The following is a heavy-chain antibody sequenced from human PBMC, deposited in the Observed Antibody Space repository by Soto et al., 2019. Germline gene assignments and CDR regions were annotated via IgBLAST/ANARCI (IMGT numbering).Heavy chain of an antibody. V-gene: IGHV1-69*05. CDR3: ARLHVVKGELNRTNDY. D-gene: IGHD1-7*01. Sequence: QVQLVQSGAEVKKPGSSVKVSCKASGGTFSSYAISWVRQAPGQGLEWMGGIIPIFGTANYAQKVQGRVTITXXEXTXXADMELSSLRSEDTAVYYCARLHVVKGELNRTNDYWGQGTLVTVSS. CDR2: IIPIFGTA. J-gene: IGHJ4*02. CDR1: GGTFSSYA.